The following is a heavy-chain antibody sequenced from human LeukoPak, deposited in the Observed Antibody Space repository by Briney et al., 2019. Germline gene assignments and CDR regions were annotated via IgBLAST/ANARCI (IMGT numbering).Heavy chain of an antibody. CDR1: GFALDEHG. CDR2: INWSGGST. D-gene: IGHD2-2*01. Sequence: GGSLRLSCTASGFALDEHGMSWVRQVPGKGLEWVSGINWSGGSTGYADPLRGRFTISRDNAKDSLYLQMDRRRAEDTALYYCARAPITSPFYFDYWGQGTLVTVSS. V-gene: IGHV3-20*04. CDR3: ARAPITSPFYFDY. J-gene: IGHJ4*02.